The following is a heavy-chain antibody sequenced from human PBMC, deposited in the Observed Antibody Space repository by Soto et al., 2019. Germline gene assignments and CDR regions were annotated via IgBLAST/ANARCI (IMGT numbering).Heavy chain of an antibody. Sequence: PGGSLRLCWAASGFSFSDDDVSWIRQAPGTGLEWVSSIISSVSFIYYADSAKGRFTISRDNAKNSLYLQMNSLRAEDTALYYCARVADYYDRSGYTPAADRGQGTLVPVSP. D-gene: IGHD3-22*01. V-gene: IGHV3-21*01. CDR3: ARVADYYDRSGYTPAAD. CDR1: GFSFSDDD. CDR2: IISSVSFI. J-gene: IGHJ1*01.